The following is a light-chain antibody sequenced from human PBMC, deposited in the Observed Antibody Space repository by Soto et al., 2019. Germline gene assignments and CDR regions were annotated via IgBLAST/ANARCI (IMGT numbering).Light chain of an antibody. CDR2: WAS. V-gene: IGKV4-1*01. J-gene: IGKJ1*01. CDR1: QSVLYTSNNKNY. CDR3: QQYYSSPWT. Sequence: DIVMTQSPDSLAVSLGERATINCKSSQSVLYTSNNKNYLAWYQQKPGQSPKLLIYWASTRESGVPDRISGSGSGTDFTLTISSLQAEDVAVYYCQQYYSSPWTFGQGTKVEIK.